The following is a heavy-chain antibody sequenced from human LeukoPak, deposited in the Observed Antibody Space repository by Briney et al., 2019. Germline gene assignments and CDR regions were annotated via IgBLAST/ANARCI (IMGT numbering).Heavy chain of an antibody. CDR2: MFYSGST. CDR1: GDSITGSSYY. J-gene: IGHJ4*02. Sequence: PSETLSLTCTVSGDSITGSSYYWGWLRPPPGKGLEWIGSMFYSGSTYSNPSLKSRVTISVDTSKNQFSLKLSSVTAADTAVYYCARHYYDSTGYYYFDYWGQGTLVTVSS. CDR3: ARHYYDSTGYYYFDY. V-gene: IGHV4-39*01. D-gene: IGHD3-22*01.